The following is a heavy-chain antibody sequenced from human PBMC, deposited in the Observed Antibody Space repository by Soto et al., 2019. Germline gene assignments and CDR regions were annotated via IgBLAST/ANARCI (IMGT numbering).Heavy chain of an antibody. D-gene: IGHD6-6*01. Sequence: ASVKGSCKASGYTFINDYIHWVRQAHGQGLEWMGVINPNGGSTVYAQKFQGRVTLTRDTSTSTVYVELSSLRSDDTAVYFCVRATAARQRDYSYHYYLHIWGKGTTVTVSS. V-gene: IGHV1-46*03. CDR2: INPNGGST. CDR1: GYTFINDY. J-gene: IGHJ6*03. CDR3: VRATAARQRDYSYHYYLHI.